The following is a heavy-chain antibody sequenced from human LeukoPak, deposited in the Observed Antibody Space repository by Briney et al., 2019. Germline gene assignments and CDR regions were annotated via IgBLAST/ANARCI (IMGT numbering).Heavy chain of an antibody. CDR1: GGSITSYY. Sequence: SETLSLTCTVSGGSITSYYWSWIRQPPGKGLEWIWYIDARGSTDYNPALKSRVTISVDTSKNQFSLKLSSVTAADTAVYYCARRNYDILTGYYQGGHYYYYYTDVWGKGTTVTVSS. CDR3: ARRNYDILTGYYQGGHYYYYYTDV. CDR2: IDARGST. J-gene: IGHJ6*03. D-gene: IGHD3-9*01. V-gene: IGHV4-4*09.